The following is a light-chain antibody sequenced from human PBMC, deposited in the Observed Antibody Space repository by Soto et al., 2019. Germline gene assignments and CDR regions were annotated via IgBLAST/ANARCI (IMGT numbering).Light chain of an antibody. V-gene: IGKV3-20*01. CDR1: QSVGSSY. CDR2: GAS. CDR3: QQYGSSPLT. J-gene: IGKJ4*01. Sequence: EIVLPQSPGTLSLSPGERATLSCRAGQSVGSSYIAWYQQKRGQAPRLLIYGASSRATGIPDRFSGSASGTDFTLTISRLEPEDFAVYYCQQYGSSPLTFGGGTKVDIK.